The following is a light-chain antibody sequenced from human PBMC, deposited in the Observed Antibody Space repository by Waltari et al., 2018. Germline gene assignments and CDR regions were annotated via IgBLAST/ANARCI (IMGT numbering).Light chain of an antibody. CDR1: QSLLHSNGYNY. CDR3: MQALQTPPAFT. Sequence: DIVMTQSPLSLPVTPGEPASISCRSSQSLLHSNGYNYLDWYLQKPGPSPQLLIYLGSNRASGVPDRFSGSGSGTDFTLKISRVEAEDVGVYYCMQALQTPPAFTFGPGTKVDIK. J-gene: IGKJ3*01. V-gene: IGKV2-28*01. CDR2: LGS.